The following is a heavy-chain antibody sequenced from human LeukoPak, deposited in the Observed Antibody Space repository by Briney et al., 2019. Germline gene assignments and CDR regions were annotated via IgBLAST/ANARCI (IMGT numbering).Heavy chain of an antibody. CDR1: GFTFSRYG. Sequence: GGSLRLSCAASGFTFSRYGTHWVRQAPGKGLEWLAVMSSDGGDIYYADSVKGRFTISRDNSKTTLYLQMNSLRAEDTAVYYCSKTIAVADPTDYWGQGTLVTVSS. J-gene: IGHJ4*02. CDR2: MSSDGGDI. V-gene: IGHV3-30*18. CDR3: SKTIAVADPTDY. D-gene: IGHD6-19*01.